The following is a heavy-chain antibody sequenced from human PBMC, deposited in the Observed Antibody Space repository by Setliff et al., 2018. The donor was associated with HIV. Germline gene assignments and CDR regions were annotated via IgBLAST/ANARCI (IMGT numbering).Heavy chain of an antibody. CDR1: GGSFSSHY. D-gene: IGHD3-10*01. V-gene: IGHV4-59*10. CDR2: IYASGTT. CDR3: ARGVRGVIIDWYYFDY. J-gene: IGHJ4*02. Sequence: SETLSLTCAVYGGSFSSHYWSWIRQPAGKGLEWIGRIYASGTTSYNPSLKSRVTMSVDTSNNQFSLKLSSVTAADTAVYYCARGVRGVIIDWYYFDYWGQGTLVTVS.